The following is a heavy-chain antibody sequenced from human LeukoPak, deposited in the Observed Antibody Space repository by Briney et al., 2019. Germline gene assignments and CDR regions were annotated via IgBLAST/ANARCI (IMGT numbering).Heavy chain of an antibody. CDR3: ARSLGHYYGSGSYNY. V-gene: IGHV4-34*01. CDR1: GGSFSGYY. J-gene: IGHJ4*02. D-gene: IGHD3-10*01. Sequence: PSETLSLTCAVYGGSFSGYYWSWIRQPPGKGMEWLGEINHSGSTNYNPSLKSRVTISVDTSKNQFSLKLSSVTAADTAVYYCARSLGHYYGSGSYNYWGQGTLVTVSS. CDR2: INHSGST.